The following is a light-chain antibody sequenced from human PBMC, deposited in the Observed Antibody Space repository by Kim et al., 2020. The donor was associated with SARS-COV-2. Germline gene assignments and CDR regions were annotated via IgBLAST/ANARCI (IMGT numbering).Light chain of an antibody. V-gene: IGKV1-39*01. Sequence: AAVGDRVAMPCRASETISTYINWYQQKTGKVTNLLIYGASSLHNGVPSRFSGSGSGRDFTLTISSLEPGDCATYYGQQSYGIPLAFGGGTKVDIK. CDR2: GAS. CDR1: ETISTY. CDR3: QQSYGIPLA. J-gene: IGKJ4*01.